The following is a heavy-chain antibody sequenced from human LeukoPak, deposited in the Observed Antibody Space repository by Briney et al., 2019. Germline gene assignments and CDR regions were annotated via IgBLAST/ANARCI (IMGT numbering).Heavy chain of an antibody. CDR3: ARTYHGPGSYYNSALFDY. D-gene: IGHD3-10*01. CDR2: ISGSGATI. J-gene: IGHJ4*02. V-gene: IGHV3-23*01. CDR1: GFTFSSYS. Sequence: PGGSLRLSCAASGFTFSSYSVSWVRQAPGKGLEWVSGISGSGATIYCAYSVKGRFTIARDNSKTPLYLQMTSLRAQDTAVYYCARTYHGPGSYYNSALFDYWGQGTLVTVSS.